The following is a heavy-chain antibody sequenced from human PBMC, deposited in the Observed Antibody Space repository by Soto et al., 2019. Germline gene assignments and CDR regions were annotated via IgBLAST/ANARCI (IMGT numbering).Heavy chain of an antibody. D-gene: IGHD2-15*01. Sequence: GWSLRLSCAASGFTFSDCGMNWVRQTPGKGLEWVSYISGGGDTIYYADSVKGRFTISRDNAENSLFLQMSGLRDEDTAVYYCARCSRNSCYYYGVDVWGQGTKVTVSS. J-gene: IGHJ6*02. CDR3: ARCSRNSCYYYGVDV. CDR2: ISGGGDTI. CDR1: GFTFSDCG. V-gene: IGHV3-48*02.